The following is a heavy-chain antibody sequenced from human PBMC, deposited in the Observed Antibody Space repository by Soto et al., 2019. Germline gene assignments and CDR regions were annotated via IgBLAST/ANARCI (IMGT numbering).Heavy chain of an antibody. CDR3: AKVAVGATANYYYYGMDV. CDR2: ISGSGGST. V-gene: IGHV3-23*01. D-gene: IGHD1-26*01. Sequence: GGSLRLSCAASGFTFSSYAMSWVRQAPGKGLEWVSAISGSGGSTYYADSVKGRFTISRDNSKNTLYLQMNSLRAEDTAVYYCAKVAVGATANYYYYGMDVWGQGTTVTVSS. CDR1: GFTFSSYA. J-gene: IGHJ6*02.